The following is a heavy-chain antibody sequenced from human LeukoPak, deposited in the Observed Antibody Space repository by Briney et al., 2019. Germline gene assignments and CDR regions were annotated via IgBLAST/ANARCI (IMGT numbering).Heavy chain of an antibody. CDR2: IYYSGST. Sequence: SETLSLTCTVSGGSISSYYWSWIRQPAGKGLEWIGYIYYSGSTNYNPSLKSRVTISVDTSKNQFSLKLSSVTAADTAVYYCARVYSSSWSNWFDPWGQGTLVTVSS. CDR1: GGSISSYY. CDR3: ARVYSSSWSNWFDP. J-gene: IGHJ5*02. V-gene: IGHV4-59*08. D-gene: IGHD6-13*01.